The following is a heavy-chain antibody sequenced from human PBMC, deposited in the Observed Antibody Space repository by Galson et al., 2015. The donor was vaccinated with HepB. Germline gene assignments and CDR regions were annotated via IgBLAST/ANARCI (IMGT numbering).Heavy chain of an antibody. CDR3: ARDLGTRSGSWPIDY. CDR2: ISSSSSYI. Sequence: SLRLSCAASGFTFSSYSMNWVRQAPGKGLEWVSSISSSSSYIYYADSVKGRFTISRDNAKNSLYLQMNSLRAEDTAVYYCARDLGTRSGSWPIDYWGQGTLVTVSS. J-gene: IGHJ4*02. V-gene: IGHV3-21*01. CDR1: GFTFSSYS. D-gene: IGHD6-13*01.